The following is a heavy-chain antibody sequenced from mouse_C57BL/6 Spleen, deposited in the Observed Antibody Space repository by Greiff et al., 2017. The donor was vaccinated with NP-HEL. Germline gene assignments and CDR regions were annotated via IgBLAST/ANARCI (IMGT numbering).Heavy chain of an antibody. D-gene: IGHD1-1*01. V-gene: IGHV1-15*01. CDR1: GYTFTDYE. Sequence: VQLQQSGAELVRPGASVTLSCKASGYTFTDYEMHWVKQTPVHGLEWIGAIDPETGGTAYNQKFKGKAILTADKSSSTAYMELRSLTSEDSAVYYCTIYGSSEYFDVWGTGTTVTVSS. J-gene: IGHJ1*03. CDR3: TIYGSSEYFDV. CDR2: IDPETGGT.